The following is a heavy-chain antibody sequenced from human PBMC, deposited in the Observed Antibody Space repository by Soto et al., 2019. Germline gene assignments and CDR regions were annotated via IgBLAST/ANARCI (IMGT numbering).Heavy chain of an antibody. CDR1: GGSISSSSYY. D-gene: IGHD2-15*01. CDR2: ICYSGST. Sequence: PSATLARTCTFSGGSISSSSYYWGWILQPPGKGLEWIGSICYSGSTYYNPSLKSRVTISVDTSKNQFSLKLSSVTAADTAVYYCARQLGYCSGGSCYSSFFDYWGQGTLVTVSS. CDR3: ARQLGYCSGGSCYSSFFDY. V-gene: IGHV4-39*01. J-gene: IGHJ4*02.